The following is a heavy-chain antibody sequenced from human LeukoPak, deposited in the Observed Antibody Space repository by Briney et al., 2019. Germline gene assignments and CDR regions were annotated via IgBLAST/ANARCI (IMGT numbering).Heavy chain of an antibody. V-gene: IGHV4-4*07. CDR2: IYTSGST. D-gene: IGHD2-15*01. CDR1: DGSISSYY. Sequence: SETLSLTCTVSDGSISSYYWSWIRQPAGKGLEWIGRIYTSGSTNYNPSLKSRVTMSVDTSKSQLSLKLSSVTAADTAVYYCARNYCSGGSCYSGFDYWGQGALVTVSS. J-gene: IGHJ4*02. CDR3: ARNYCSGGSCYSGFDY.